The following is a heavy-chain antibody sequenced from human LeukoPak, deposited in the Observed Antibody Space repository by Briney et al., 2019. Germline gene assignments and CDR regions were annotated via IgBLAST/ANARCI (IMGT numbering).Heavy chain of an antibody. Sequence: SGGSLRLSCAASGFTFSSYSMNWVRQAPGKGLEWVSSISSSSSSYIYYADSVKGRFTISRDNAKNSLYLQMNSLRAEDTAVYYCARDVDYSGVYVWFDPWGQGTLVTVSS. D-gene: IGHD4-11*01. J-gene: IGHJ5*02. CDR3: ARDVDYSGVYVWFDP. CDR1: GFTFSSYS. V-gene: IGHV3-21*01. CDR2: ISSSSSSYI.